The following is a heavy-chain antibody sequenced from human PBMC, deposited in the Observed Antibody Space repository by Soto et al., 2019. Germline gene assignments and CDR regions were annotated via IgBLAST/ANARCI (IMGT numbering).Heavy chain of an antibody. CDR1: GDSISGGAY. D-gene: IGHD2-8*01. CDR3: AKDARSMVYAIWDP. CDR2: IYYSGST. V-gene: IGHV4-31*03. J-gene: IGHJ5*02. Sequence: SETLSLTCTVSGDSISGGAYWSWIRQHPGKGLEWIGYIYYSGSTYYNPSLKSRLTISLDTSNNQFSLRLNSVTAADTAVYYCAKDARSMVYAIWDPWGQGTLVTVSS.